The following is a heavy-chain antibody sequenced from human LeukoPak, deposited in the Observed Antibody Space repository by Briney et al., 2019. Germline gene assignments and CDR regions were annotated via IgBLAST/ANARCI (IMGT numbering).Heavy chain of an antibody. CDR1: GFTFSSYA. D-gene: IGHD2-2*01. Sequence: GGSLRLSCAASGFTFSSYAMSWVRQAPGKGLEWVSAISGSGGSTYYADSVKGRFTISRDNSKNTLYLQMNSLRAEDTAVYYCAKDHIVVVPAANNWFDPWGQGTMVTVSS. CDR3: AKDHIVVVPAANNWFDP. V-gene: IGHV3-23*01. J-gene: IGHJ5*01. CDR2: ISGSGGST.